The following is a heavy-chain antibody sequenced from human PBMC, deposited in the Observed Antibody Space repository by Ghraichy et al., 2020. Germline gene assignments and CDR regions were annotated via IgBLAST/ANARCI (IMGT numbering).Heavy chain of an antibody. D-gene: IGHD1-1*01. Sequence: SETLSLTCTVSGGSISSSSYYWGWLRQPPGKWLEWIGSISYSGSTSYNPSLKSRVTISADASKNQFSLRLSSVNAADTAVYYCAGPSGARYYSWGQGTLVTVSS. CDR1: GGSISSSSYY. CDR3: AGPSGARYYS. V-gene: IGHV4-39*01. J-gene: IGHJ4*02. CDR2: ISYSGST.